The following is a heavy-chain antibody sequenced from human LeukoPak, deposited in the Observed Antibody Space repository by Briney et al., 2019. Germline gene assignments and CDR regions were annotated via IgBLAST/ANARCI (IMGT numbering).Heavy chain of an antibody. V-gene: IGHV3-7*01. J-gene: IGHJ5*02. D-gene: IGHD3-22*01. CDR1: GFTFSSYW. CDR3: AREVVVVTATLFDP. Sequence: PGGSLRLSXAASGFTFSSYWMSWVRQAPGKGLEWVANIKQDGSEKYYVDSVKGRFTISRDNAKNSLYLQMNSLRAEDTAVYYCAREVVVVTATLFDPWGPGTLVTVSS. CDR2: IKQDGSEK.